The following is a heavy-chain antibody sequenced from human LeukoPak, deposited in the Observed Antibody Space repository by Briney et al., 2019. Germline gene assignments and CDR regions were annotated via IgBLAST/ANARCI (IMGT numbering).Heavy chain of an antibody. J-gene: IGHJ4*02. Sequence: GGSLRLSCSASGFTFSSYAMHWVRQAPGKGLEYVSAISSNGGGTNYADSVKGRFTISRDDSKNTVYLQINCLRPEDTAVYYCARKGDVLAAPAAFDYWGQGTLVTVSS. D-gene: IGHD3-9*01. V-gene: IGHV3-64*04. CDR1: GFTFSSYA. CDR2: ISSNGGGT. CDR3: ARKGDVLAAPAAFDY.